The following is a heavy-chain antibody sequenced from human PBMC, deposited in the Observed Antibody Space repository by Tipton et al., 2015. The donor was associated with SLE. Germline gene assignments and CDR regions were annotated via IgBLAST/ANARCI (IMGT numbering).Heavy chain of an antibody. Sequence: TLSLTCTVSGGSISSHYWSWIRQPPGKGLEWIGYVYYSGITNYNPSLKSRVTISVDTSKNQFSLKLSSVTAADTAVYYCAKSITIFGVAESAFDIWGQGTMVTVSS. CDR1: GGSISSHY. CDR3: AKSITIFGVAESAFDI. CDR2: VYYSGIT. J-gene: IGHJ3*02. D-gene: IGHD3-3*01. V-gene: IGHV4-59*11.